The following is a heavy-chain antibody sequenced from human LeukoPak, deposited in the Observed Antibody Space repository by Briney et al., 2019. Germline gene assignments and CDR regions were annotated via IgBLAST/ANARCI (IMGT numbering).Heavy chain of an antibody. CDR3: ARSLYGHYFDY. D-gene: IGHD3-10*01. CDR1: GDSISTNY. CDR2: IYSSGST. J-gene: IGHJ4*02. V-gene: IGHV4-59*01. Sequence: PSETLSLTCTVSGDSISTNYWSWIRQPPGKGLEWIGYIYSSGSTKYNPSLESRVTISVDTSKNQFSLKVSSVTAADTAVYYCARSLYGHYFDYWGQGTLVTVSS.